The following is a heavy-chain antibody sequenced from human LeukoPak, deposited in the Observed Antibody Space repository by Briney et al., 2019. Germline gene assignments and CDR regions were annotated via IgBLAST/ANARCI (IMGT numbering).Heavy chain of an antibody. V-gene: IGHV3-11*06. Sequence: GGSLRLSCAASGFTFSDYYMSWIRQAPGKGLEWVSYISSSSSYTNYADSVKGRFTISRDNAKNSLYLQMTSLRAEDTAVYYCARGSGHYYGSGSYPGYWGQGTLVTVSS. D-gene: IGHD3-10*01. CDR1: GFTFSDYY. CDR2: ISSSSSYT. CDR3: ARGSGHYYGSGSYPGY. J-gene: IGHJ4*02.